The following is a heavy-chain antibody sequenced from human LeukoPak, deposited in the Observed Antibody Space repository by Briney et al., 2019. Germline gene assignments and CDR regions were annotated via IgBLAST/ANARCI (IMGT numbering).Heavy chain of an antibody. Sequence: GASVKVSCKASGYTFTDYNIHWVRQAPGHGLEWMGWISLNSGGTNYAQKFQGRVTMTRDTSITTAYMELSRLRSDDTAMYYCTVWFGELTHWGQGTLVTVSS. CDR3: TVWFGELTH. V-gene: IGHV1-2*02. J-gene: IGHJ4*02. CDR1: GYTFTDYN. D-gene: IGHD3-10*01. CDR2: ISLNSGGT.